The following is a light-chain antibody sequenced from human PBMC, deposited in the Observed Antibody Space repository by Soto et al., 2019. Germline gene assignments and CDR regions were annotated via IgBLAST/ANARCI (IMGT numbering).Light chain of an antibody. CDR1: QSVSSSS. V-gene: IGKV3-20*01. CDR3: QQYGSSPWT. CDR2: GAS. J-gene: IGKJ1*01. Sequence: EIVLTQSPGTLSLSPGERATLSGRASQSVSSSSLAWYQQKPGQAPRLLIYGASSRATGIPDRFSGSGSGTDFTLTISRLEPEDFAVYYCQQYGSSPWTFGQGTKVEIK.